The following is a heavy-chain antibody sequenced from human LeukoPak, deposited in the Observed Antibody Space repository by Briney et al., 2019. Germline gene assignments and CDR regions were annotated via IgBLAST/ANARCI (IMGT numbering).Heavy chain of an antibody. CDR2: MNTNSGNT. Sequence: ASVKVSCKASGYTFTSYDINWVRQATGQGLEWMGWMNTNSGNTGYAQKFQGRGTMTRNTSISTAYMELSSLRSEDTAVYYCARADYWDAFDIWGQGKMVTVSS. V-gene: IGHV1-8*01. J-gene: IGHJ3*02. CDR3: ARADYWDAFDI. D-gene: IGHD4/OR15-4a*01. CDR1: GYTFTSYD.